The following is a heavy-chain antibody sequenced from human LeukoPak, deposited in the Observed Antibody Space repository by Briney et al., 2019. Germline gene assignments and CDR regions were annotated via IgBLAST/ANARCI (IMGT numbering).Heavy chain of an antibody. CDR3: ARGTDSSGWYGVSFDY. D-gene: IGHD6-19*01. CDR2: IYYSGST. J-gene: IGHJ4*02. V-gene: IGHV4-59*01. Sequence: PSETLSLTCTVSGGSISSYYWSWIRQPPGKGLEWIGYIYYSGSTNYNPSLKSRVTISVDTSKNQFSLKLSSATAADTAVYYCARGTDSSGWYGVSFDYWGQGTLVTVSS. CDR1: GGSISSYY.